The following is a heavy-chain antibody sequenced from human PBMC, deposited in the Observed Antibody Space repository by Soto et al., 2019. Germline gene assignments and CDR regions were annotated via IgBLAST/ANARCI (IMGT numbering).Heavy chain of an antibody. CDR3: ARDKGRSPLDY. CDR1: GFTFSSYS. D-gene: IGHD2-15*01. CDR2: ISSSSRTI. Sequence: EVQLVESGGGLVQPGGSLRLSCAASGFTFSSYSMNWVRQAPGKGLEWVSYISSSSRTIYYTDSVKGRFTISRDNAKNSLYLQMNSLRAEDRAVYYCARDKGRSPLDYWGQGTLVTVSS. J-gene: IGHJ4*02. V-gene: IGHV3-48*01.